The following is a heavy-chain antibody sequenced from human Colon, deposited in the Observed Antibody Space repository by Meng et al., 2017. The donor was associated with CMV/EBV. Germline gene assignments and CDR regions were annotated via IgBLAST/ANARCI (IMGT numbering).Heavy chain of an antibody. Sequence: QVLRVQSGHWVKTPGASVKVSCKASGYTFTGYFMYWVRQAPGQGLEWLGVINPITGGTNYAQKFQGRVTMTRDTSMNTAYMELSRLRSDDTAVYYCASLSGGDFDYWGQGTLVTVSS. CDR2: INPITGGT. V-gene: IGHV1-2*02. J-gene: IGHJ4*02. CDR3: ASLSGGDFDY. CDR1: GYTFTGYF. D-gene: IGHD1-26*01.